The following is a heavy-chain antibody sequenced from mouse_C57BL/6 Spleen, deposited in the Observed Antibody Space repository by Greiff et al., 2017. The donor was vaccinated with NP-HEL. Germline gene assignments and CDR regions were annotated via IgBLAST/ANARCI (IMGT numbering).Heavy chain of an antibody. V-gene: IGHV1-15*01. CDR3: TWLRRRYWYFDV. Sequence: QVHVKQSGAELVRPGASVTLSCKASGYTFTDYEMHWVKQTPVHGLEWIGAIDPETGGTAYNQKFKGKAILTADKSSSTAYMELRSLTSEDSAVYYCTWLRRRYWYFDVWGTGTTVTVSS. CDR1: GYTFTDYE. D-gene: IGHD2-2*01. J-gene: IGHJ1*03. CDR2: IDPETGGT.